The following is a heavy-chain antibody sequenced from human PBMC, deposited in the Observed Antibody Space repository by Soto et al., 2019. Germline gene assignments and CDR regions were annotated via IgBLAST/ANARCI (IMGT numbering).Heavy chain of an antibody. D-gene: IGHD2-15*01. CDR3: AKANLVVVAPYYYYMDV. J-gene: IGHJ6*03. CDR2: ISWNSGSI. CDR1: GFTFDDYA. V-gene: IGHV3-9*01. Sequence: GGSLRLSCAASGFTFDDYAMHWVRQAPGKGLEWVSGISWNSGSIGYADSVKGRFTISRDNAKNSLYLQMNSLRAEDTALYYCAKANLVVVAPYYYYMDVWGKGTTVTVSS.